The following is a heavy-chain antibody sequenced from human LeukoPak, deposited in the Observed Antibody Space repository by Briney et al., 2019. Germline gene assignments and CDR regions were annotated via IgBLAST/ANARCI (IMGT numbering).Heavy chain of an antibody. J-gene: IGHJ4*02. CDR3: ARSSFCSGGTCYSSLDY. D-gene: IGHD2-15*01. CDR1: GYTFTSHG. V-gene: IGHV1-18*01. Sequence: ASVKVSCKASGYTFTSHGISWVRQAPGQGLEWMGWISTYNANTNYAQKLQGRVTMTTDTSTSTAYMELRSLRSDDTAIYYCARSSFCSGGTCYSSLDYWGQGTPVTVSS. CDR2: ISTYNANT.